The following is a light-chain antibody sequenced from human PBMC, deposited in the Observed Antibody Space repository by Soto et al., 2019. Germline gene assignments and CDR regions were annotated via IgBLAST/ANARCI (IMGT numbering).Light chain of an antibody. Sequence: EIVLTQSPATLSLSPGERATLSCRASQSVSSYLAWYQQKPGQAPRLLVYDASNRATGIPARFSGSGSGTDFTLTISSLEPEDFAVYYCQQRSNWINFGQGTQLEIK. V-gene: IGKV3-11*01. CDR2: DAS. J-gene: IGKJ5*01. CDR3: QQRSNWIN. CDR1: QSVSSY.